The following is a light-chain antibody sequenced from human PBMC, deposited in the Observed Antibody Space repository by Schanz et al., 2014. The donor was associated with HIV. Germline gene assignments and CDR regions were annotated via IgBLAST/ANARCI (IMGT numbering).Light chain of an antibody. Sequence: QSALTQPPSVSGAPGQRVTISCTGSSSNIGAGYDVHWYQQVPGTAPKLLTYGKTNRPSGVPDRFSGSKSGTSASLAITGLQAEDEADYYCAAWDDSLSGWVFGGGTKLTVL. CDR1: SSNIGAGYD. CDR2: GKT. V-gene: IGLV1-40*01. J-gene: IGLJ3*02. CDR3: AAWDDSLSGWV.